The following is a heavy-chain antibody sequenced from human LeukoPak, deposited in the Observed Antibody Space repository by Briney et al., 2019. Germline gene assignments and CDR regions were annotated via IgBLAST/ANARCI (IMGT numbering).Heavy chain of an antibody. V-gene: IGHV1-69*13. Sequence: VKIICSAACGTCSSYSMSWVRRPPAQRLEWMGGIIPIFGTANYAQKFQGRVTITADKSTSTASMELSSLRSEDTAVYYRARADPAMAYFDYWGQGTLVTVSS. CDR1: CGTCSSYS. CDR3: ARADPAMAYFDY. J-gene: IGHJ4*02. CDR2: IIPIFGTA. D-gene: IGHD5-18*01.